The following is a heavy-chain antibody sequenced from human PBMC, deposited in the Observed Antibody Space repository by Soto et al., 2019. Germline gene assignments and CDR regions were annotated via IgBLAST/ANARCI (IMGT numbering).Heavy chain of an antibody. CDR2: ISYDGSNK. Sequence: GGSLRLSCAASGFTFSSYAMHWVRQAPGKGLEWGAVISYDGSNKYYADSVKGRFTISRDNSKNTLYLQMNSLRAEDTAVYYCARDTPTVTTYYYYYYGMDVWGQGTTVTVSS. CDR3: ARDTPTVTTYYYYYYGMDV. CDR1: GFTFSSYA. V-gene: IGHV3-30-3*01. J-gene: IGHJ6*02. D-gene: IGHD4-4*01.